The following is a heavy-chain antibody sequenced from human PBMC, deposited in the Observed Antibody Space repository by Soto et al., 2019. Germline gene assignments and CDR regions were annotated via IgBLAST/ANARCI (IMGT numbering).Heavy chain of an antibody. Sequence: PGGSLRLSCAASGFTVSSNYMSWVRQAPGKGLEWVSVIYSGGSTYYADSVKGRFTISRDNSKNTLYLQMNSLRAEDTAVYYCATRGLTYYDFWSEDNGMDVWGQGTTVTVSS. CDR1: GFTVSSNY. CDR2: IYSGGST. CDR3: ATRGLTYYDFWSEDNGMDV. J-gene: IGHJ6*02. D-gene: IGHD3-3*01. V-gene: IGHV3-53*01.